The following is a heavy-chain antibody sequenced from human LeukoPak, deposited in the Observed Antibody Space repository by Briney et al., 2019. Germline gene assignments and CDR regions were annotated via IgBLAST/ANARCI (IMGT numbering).Heavy chain of an antibody. Sequence: PSETLSLTCIVSGGSISSDYWSWIRQPPGKGLECLGYIYYSGSTNYNPSLKSRVTISLDTSKNQFSLKLSSVTAADTAVYYCARGRGLEDSWGQGTLVTVSS. D-gene: IGHD3-10*01. V-gene: IGHV4-59*01. CDR1: GGSISSDY. J-gene: IGHJ4*02. CDR2: IYYSGST. CDR3: ARGRGLEDS.